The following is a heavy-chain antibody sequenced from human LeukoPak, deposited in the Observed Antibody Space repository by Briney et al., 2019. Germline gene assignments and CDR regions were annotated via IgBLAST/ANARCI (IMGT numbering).Heavy chain of an antibody. CDR3: ARETAIYGWPSAHLDY. J-gene: IGHJ4*02. D-gene: IGHD6-19*01. CDR1: GFTFSSFS. CDR2: ISSDGNTK. V-gene: IGHV3-30*14. Sequence: PGRSLRLSCATSGFTFSSFSIHWVRQAPGKGLEWVSVISSDGNTKYYADSVRGRFTISRDNAENTVYLQVNGLRIEDTAVYYCARETAIYGWPSAHLDYWGQGTLVT.